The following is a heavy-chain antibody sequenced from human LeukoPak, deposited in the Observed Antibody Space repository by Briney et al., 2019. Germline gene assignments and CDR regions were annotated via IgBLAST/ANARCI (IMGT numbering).Heavy chain of an antibody. D-gene: IGHD3-10*01. V-gene: IGHV4-34*01. CDR2: INHSGST. Sequence: SETLSLTCAVYGGSFSGYYWSWIRQPPGKGLEWIGEINHSGSTNYNPSLKSRVTISVDTSKNQFSLKLSSVTAADTAGYYCASLKRGYYGSGSYYTLDYWGQGTLVTVRS. CDR3: ASLKRGYYGSGSYYTLDY. J-gene: IGHJ4*02. CDR1: GGSFSGYY.